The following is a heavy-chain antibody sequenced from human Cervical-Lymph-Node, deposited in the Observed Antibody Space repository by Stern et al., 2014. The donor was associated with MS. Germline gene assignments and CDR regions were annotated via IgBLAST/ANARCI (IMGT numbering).Heavy chain of an antibody. D-gene: IGHD2-8*02. V-gene: IGHV3-23*04. CDR1: GFTFSSFV. CDR2: IADRVTDA. J-gene: IGHJ4*02. Sequence: EVHLVQSGGALVQPGGSLRLSCAASGFTFSSFVMNWVRQAPGKGLEWVATIADRVTDAQYADSVSGRFTISRDNSKDTLYLQLNSLKVEDTAVYFCARERSTYSTGFFFDFWGQGTLVTVSA. CDR3: ARERSTYSTGFFFDF.